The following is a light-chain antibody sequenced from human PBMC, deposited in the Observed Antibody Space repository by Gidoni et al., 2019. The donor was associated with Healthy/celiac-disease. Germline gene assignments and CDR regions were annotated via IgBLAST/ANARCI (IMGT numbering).Light chain of an antibody. CDR3: QQRSNWPQLT. CDR1: QSVSSY. CDR2: DAS. J-gene: IGKJ4*01. Sequence: EIVLTQSPATLSLSPGERATLSCRASQSVSSYLAWYQQKPGQAPRLLIYDASNRATGIPARVSGSGSGTDFTLTISSLEPEDFAVYYCQQRSNWPQLTFXGXTKVEIK. V-gene: IGKV3-11*01.